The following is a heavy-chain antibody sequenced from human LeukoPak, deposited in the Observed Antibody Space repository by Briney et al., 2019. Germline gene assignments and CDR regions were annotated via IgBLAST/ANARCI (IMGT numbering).Heavy chain of an antibody. CDR1: GVSISSNSYY. CDR2: IYYSGST. CDR3: ARGGYYGSGNDFRFDP. Sequence: SETLSLTCTVSGVSISSNSYYWGWIRQPPGKGLKWIGSIYYSGSTNYKPSLKSRVTISVDTSKNQFSLKLNSVTAADTAVYYCARGGYYGSGNDFRFDPWGQGTLVTVSS. V-gene: IGHV4-39*07. J-gene: IGHJ5*02. D-gene: IGHD3-10*01.